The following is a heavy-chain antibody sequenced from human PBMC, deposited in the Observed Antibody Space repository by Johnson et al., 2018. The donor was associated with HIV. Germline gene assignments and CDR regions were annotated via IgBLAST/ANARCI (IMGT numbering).Heavy chain of an antibody. Sequence: QVQLVESGGGVVQPGRSLRLSCAASGFTFSSYGMHWVRQAPGKGLEWVAGISYDGSNKYYADSVKGRFTISRDNSKNTLYLQMNSLRAEDTAVYYCARGTPWDAFDIWGQGTMVTVSS. CDR1: GFTFSSYG. CDR2: ISYDGSNK. V-gene: IGHV3-30*19. CDR3: ARGTPWDAFDI. J-gene: IGHJ3*02.